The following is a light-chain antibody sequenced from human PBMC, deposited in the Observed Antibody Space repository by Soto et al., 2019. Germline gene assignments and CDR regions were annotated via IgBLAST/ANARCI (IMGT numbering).Light chain of an antibody. CDR2: KAS. Sequence: DIQMTQSPSTLSASVGDRVTITCRASQSISSWLAWYQQKPGKAPKLLIYKASSLESGVRSRFSGSGSGTEFTLTISRLQPDDFATYYCQQSFTFGPGTKVDIK. CDR1: QSISSW. J-gene: IGKJ3*01. V-gene: IGKV1-5*03. CDR3: QQSFT.